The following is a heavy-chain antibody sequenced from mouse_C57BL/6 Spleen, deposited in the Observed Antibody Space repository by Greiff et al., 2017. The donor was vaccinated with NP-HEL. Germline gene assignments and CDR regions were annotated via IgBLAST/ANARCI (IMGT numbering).Heavy chain of an antibody. V-gene: IGHV5-17*01. D-gene: IGHD1-1*01. CDR3: ARGTVSYAMDY. Sequence: EVKLQESGGGLVKPGGSLKLSCAASGFTFSDYGMHWVRQAPEKGLEWVAYISSGSSTIYYADTVQGRFTIYSDNAKNTLFLQMTSLRSEDTAMYYCARGTVSYAMDYWGQGTSVTVSS. J-gene: IGHJ4*01. CDR2: ISSGSSTI. CDR1: GFTFSDYG.